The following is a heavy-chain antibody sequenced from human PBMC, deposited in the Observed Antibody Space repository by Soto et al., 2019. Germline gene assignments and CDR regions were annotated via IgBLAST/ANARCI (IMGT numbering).Heavy chain of an antibody. J-gene: IGHJ6*02. V-gene: IGHV5-10-1*01. Sequence: PGESLKISCKGSGYSFTSYWISWVRQMPGKGLEWMGRINPSDSYTNYSPSFQGHVTIPVDKSISTAYLQWSSLKASDTAMYYCARQRCSGGSCYHGMDVWGQGTTVTVSS. CDR3: ARQRCSGGSCYHGMDV. CDR2: INPSDSYT. CDR1: GYSFTSYW. D-gene: IGHD2-15*01.